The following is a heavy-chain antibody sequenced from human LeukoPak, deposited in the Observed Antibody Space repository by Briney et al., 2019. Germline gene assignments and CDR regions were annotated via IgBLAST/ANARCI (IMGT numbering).Heavy chain of an antibody. CDR1: GFTFDDYG. Sequence: PGGSLRLSCAASGFTFDDYGMHWVRQAPGKGLEWVAFIRYDGSNKYYADSVKGRFTISRDNSKNTLYLQMNSLRAEDTAVYYCAKGQRYSSGSYFDYWGQGTLVTVSS. CDR3: AKGQRYSSGSYFDY. J-gene: IGHJ4*02. V-gene: IGHV3-30*02. CDR2: IRYDGSNK. D-gene: IGHD6-19*01.